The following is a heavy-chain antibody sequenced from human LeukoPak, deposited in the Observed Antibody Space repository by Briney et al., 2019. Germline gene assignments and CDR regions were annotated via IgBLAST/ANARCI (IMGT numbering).Heavy chain of an antibody. Sequence: GESLKISCKGSGYSFTSYWIGWVRQMPGKGLEWMGIIYPGDSDTRYSPSFQGQVTISADKSISTAYLQWSSLKASDTAMYYCARQAYGSGSPTLYYFDYWGRGTLVTVSS. CDR3: ARQAYGSGSPTLYYFDY. CDR2: IYPGDSDT. V-gene: IGHV5-51*01. D-gene: IGHD3-10*01. J-gene: IGHJ4*02. CDR1: GYSFTSYW.